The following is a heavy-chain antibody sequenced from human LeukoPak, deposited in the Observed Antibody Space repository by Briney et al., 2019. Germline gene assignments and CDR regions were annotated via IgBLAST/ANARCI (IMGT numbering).Heavy chain of an antibody. CDR3: ARAPKQWLVPYFYD. J-gene: IGHJ4*02. D-gene: IGHD6-19*01. V-gene: IGHV4-4*02. CDR2: IYHSGST. CDR1: GGSISSSNW. Sequence: SETLSLTCAVSGGSISSSNWWSWVRQPPGKGLGWIGEIYHSGSTNYNPSLKSRVTISVDKSKNQFSLKLSSVTAADTAVYYCARAPKQWLVPYFYDWGQGTLVTVSS.